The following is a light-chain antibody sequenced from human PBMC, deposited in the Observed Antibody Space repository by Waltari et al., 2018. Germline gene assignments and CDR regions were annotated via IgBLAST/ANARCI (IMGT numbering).Light chain of an antibody. CDR3: QQYHSLPFT. V-gene: IGKV1-5*03. CDR2: KAS. CDR1: QSINTW. J-gene: IGKJ3*01. Sequence: IQMTQSPSTLSAYVGARVTITCRASQSINTWLAWYQQKPGKAPKVLIYKASNLESGVPSKFSGRGSGTEFTLTISSLQPDDFAIYYCQQYHSLPFTFGPGTKVDVK.